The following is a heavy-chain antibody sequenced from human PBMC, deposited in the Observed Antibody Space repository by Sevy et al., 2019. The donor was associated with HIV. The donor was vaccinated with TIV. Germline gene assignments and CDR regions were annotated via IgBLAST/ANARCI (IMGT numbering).Heavy chain of an antibody. V-gene: IGHV3-30-3*01. Sequence: GGSLRLSCAASGFTFSSYAMHWVRQAPGKGVEWVAVISYDGSNKYYADSVKGRFTISRDNSKNTRYLQMNSLRAEDTAVYYCASLSGITIFGVVWARQYYYYMDVWGKGTTVTVSS. CDR3: ASLSGITIFGVVWARQYYYYMDV. D-gene: IGHD3-3*01. CDR1: GFTFSSYA. J-gene: IGHJ6*03. CDR2: ISYDGSNK.